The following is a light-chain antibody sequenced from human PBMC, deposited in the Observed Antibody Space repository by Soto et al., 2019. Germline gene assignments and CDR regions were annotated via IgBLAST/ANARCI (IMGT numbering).Light chain of an antibody. Sequence: EIVMTQSTATLSVSPGERATLSCRASQSVSSNLSWYQQKPGQAPRLLIYGATTRATGIPARFSGSGSGTEFTRIISSLQSEDFAVYYCQQYKKWYTFGQGSKLEIK. CDR1: QSVSSN. CDR2: GAT. J-gene: IGKJ2*01. V-gene: IGKV3-15*01. CDR3: QQYKKWYT.